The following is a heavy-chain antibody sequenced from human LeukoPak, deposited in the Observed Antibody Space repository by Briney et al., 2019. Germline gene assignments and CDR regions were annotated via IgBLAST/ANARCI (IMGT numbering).Heavy chain of an antibody. V-gene: IGHV4-4*07. Sequence: SETLSLTCTVSGGSISSYYWSWIRQPAGKGLEWIGRIYTSGSTNYNPSLKSRVTMSVDTSKNQFSLKLSSVTAADTAVYYCASFSDDSSGYYYRPSAFDIWGQGTMVTVSS. CDR2: IYTSGST. CDR3: ASFSDDSSGYYYRPSAFDI. CDR1: GGSISSYY. D-gene: IGHD3-22*01. J-gene: IGHJ3*02.